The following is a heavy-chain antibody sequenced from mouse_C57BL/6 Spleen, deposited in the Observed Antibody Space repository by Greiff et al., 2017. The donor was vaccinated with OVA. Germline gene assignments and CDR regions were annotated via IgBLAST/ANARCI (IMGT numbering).Heavy chain of an antibody. D-gene: IGHD2-12*01. CDR1: GFNIKNTY. Sequence: DVKLVESVAELVRPGASVKLSCTASGFNIKNTYMHWVKQRPGQGLEWIGRIDPANGNTKYAPKFQGKATITADTSSNTAYLQLSSLSSEDTAIYCCARGPDRYDGAWGQGTLVTVSA. CDR2: IDPANGNT. J-gene: IGHJ3*01. V-gene: IGHV14-3*01. CDR3: ARGPDRYDGA.